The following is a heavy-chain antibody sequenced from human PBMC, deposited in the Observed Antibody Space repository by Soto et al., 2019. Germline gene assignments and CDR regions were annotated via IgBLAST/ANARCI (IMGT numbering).Heavy chain of an antibody. Sequence: SQTLSLTCATSWGSVSSNTATWNWVRQSPSRGLEWLGRTYYGSNWNFDYALSVKSRITINPDTSKNQFSLQLNSLTPEDTAVYYCAGELDIHHGLGYWGPGTSVTVSS. J-gene: IGHJ4*02. CDR2: TYYGSNWNF. CDR1: WGSVSSNTAT. CDR3: AGELDIHHGLGY. D-gene: IGHD6-19*01. V-gene: IGHV6-1*01.